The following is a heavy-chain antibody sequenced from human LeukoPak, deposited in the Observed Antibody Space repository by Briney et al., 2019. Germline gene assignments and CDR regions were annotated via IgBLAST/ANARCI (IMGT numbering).Heavy chain of an antibody. CDR2: IIPIFGTA. Sequence: SVKVSCKASGGTFSSYAISWVRQTPGQGLEWMGRIIPIFGTANYAQKFQGRVTITTDESTSTAYMELSSLRSEDTAVYYCARGYSSGWYGGVDYWGQGTLVTVSS. V-gene: IGHV1-69*05. J-gene: IGHJ4*02. CDR1: GGTFSSYA. CDR3: ARGYSSGWYGGVDY. D-gene: IGHD6-19*01.